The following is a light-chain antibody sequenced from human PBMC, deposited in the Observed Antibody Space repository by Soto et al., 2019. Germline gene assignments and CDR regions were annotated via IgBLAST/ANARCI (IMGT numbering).Light chain of an antibody. V-gene: IGKV3-20*01. J-gene: IGKJ5*01. CDR1: QSLTNSF. Sequence: EFVLTQSPGTLSLSPGERATLSCRASQSLTNSFMACYQQKPGQAPRLLIYDTSRRASGIPDRFSGSGSGTDFTLTISRLETEDFAVFYCQQYGTSEIIFGQGTRLENK. CDR2: DTS. CDR3: QQYGTSEII.